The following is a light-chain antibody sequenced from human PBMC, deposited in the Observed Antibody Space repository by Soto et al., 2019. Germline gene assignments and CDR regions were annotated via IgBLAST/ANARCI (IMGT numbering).Light chain of an antibody. CDR1: LGIIDY. V-gene: IGKV1-27*01. CDR3: QKYNSAPLT. J-gene: IGKJ4*02. CDR2: AAS. Sequence: DIEMTQSPSSLSASVGDRVTITCRASLGIIDYLAWYQQKPGKVPKLLIYAASTLQTGVPSRFSGSGSRTDFTLTISNLQPEDVATYYCQKYNSAPLTFGGGTKGELK.